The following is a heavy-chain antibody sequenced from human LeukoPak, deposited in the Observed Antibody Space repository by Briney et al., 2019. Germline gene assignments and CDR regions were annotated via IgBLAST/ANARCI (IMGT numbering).Heavy chain of an antibody. CDR3: TRDSSGPADP. Sequence: PGGSLRLSCTASGFTFGDHTMTWVRQAPGKGLEWVGFIRSKARGGTTEYAASVKGRFTISRDDSKSIAYLQMNSLKTEDTAVYYCTRDSSGPADPWGQGTLVTVSS. D-gene: IGHD5-12*01. CDR1: GFTFGDHT. J-gene: IGHJ5*02. V-gene: IGHV3-49*04. CDR2: IRSKARGGTT.